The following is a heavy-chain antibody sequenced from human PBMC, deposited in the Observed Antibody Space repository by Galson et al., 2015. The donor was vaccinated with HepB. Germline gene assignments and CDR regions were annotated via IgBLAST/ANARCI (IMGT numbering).Heavy chain of an antibody. V-gene: IGHV3-74*01. Sequence: SLRLSCAASGFTFSSYWMHWVRQAPGKGLVWVSRINSDGSSTSYADSVKGRFTISRDNAKNTLYLQMNSLRAEDTAVYYCARVIRVVVPAAMYGMDVWGQGTTVTVSS. CDR1: GFTFSSYW. CDR2: INSDGSST. J-gene: IGHJ6*02. CDR3: ARVIRVVVPAAMYGMDV. D-gene: IGHD2-2*01.